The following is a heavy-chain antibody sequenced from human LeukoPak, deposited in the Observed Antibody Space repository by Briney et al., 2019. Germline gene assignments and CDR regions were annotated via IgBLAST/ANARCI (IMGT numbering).Heavy chain of an antibody. Sequence: GGSLRLSCAASGFTFSNYAMSWVRQAPGKGLEWVSAFSGSGGSTYYANSVKGRFTISRDNAKNSLYLQMNSLRAEDTAVYYCARVYGGPAAYFDYWGQGTLVTASS. CDR3: ARVYGGPAAYFDY. V-gene: IGHV3-23*01. CDR1: GFTFSNYA. J-gene: IGHJ4*02. CDR2: FSGSGGST. D-gene: IGHD2-2*01.